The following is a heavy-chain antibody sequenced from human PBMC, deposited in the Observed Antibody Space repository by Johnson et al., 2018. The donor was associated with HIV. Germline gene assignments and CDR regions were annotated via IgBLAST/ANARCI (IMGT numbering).Heavy chain of an antibody. V-gene: IGHV3-64*07. D-gene: IGHD3-22*01. CDR1: GFTFSQYA. J-gene: IGHJ3*01. CDR2: ISTTGVST. CDR3: AIPYFYDSGDYR. Sequence: VHLVESGGGLVQPGESLRLSCVASGFTFSQYAMHWVRQAPGKGLEYVSAISTTGVSTYYADSVRGRFTISRDNSKNTLYLQMGSLRAEDMAVYYCAIPYFYDSGDYRWGQGTMVTVSS.